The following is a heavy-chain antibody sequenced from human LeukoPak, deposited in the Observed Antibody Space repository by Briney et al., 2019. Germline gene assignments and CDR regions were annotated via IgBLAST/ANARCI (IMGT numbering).Heavy chain of an antibody. Sequence: PGGSLRLSCAASGFTFSSYAMSWVRQAPGKGLEWVSAISGSGGSTYYADSVKGRFTISRDNSKNTLYLQMNSLRAEDTAVYYCAKDLDYGDYVGNYPSAFDIWGQGTMVTVSS. CDR3: AKDLDYGDYVGNYPSAFDI. CDR1: GFTFSSYA. J-gene: IGHJ3*02. D-gene: IGHD4-17*01. V-gene: IGHV3-23*01. CDR2: ISGSGGST.